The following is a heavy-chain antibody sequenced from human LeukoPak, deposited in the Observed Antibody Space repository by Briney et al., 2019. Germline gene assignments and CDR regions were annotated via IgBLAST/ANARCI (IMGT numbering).Heavy chain of an antibody. CDR1: GFTFSNYG. Sequence: GGSLRLSCAASGFTFSNYGMNGVRQAPGKGLEWVSFTDTSGRYVYYGDSVKGRFTISRDNAKNLLFLQMNGLRAEDTALYYCARGRSITLLRGVAMSDGFDIWGQGAMVAVSS. J-gene: IGHJ3*02. D-gene: IGHD3-10*01. CDR2: TDTSGRYV. CDR3: ARGRSITLLRGVAMSDGFDI. V-gene: IGHV3-21*06.